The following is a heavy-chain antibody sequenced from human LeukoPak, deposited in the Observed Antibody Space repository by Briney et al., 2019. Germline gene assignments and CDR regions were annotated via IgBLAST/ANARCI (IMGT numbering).Heavy chain of an antibody. J-gene: IGHJ3*02. CDR2: IYTSGST. Sequence: ATQTLSLTCTVSGGSISSGSYYWSWIRQPAGKGLEWIGRIYTSGSTNYNPSLKSRVTISVDTSKNQFSLKLSSATAADTAVYYCARNHFTDAFDIWGQGTMVTVSS. V-gene: IGHV4-61*02. CDR1: GGSISSGSYY. CDR3: ARNHFTDAFDI. D-gene: IGHD3-3*02.